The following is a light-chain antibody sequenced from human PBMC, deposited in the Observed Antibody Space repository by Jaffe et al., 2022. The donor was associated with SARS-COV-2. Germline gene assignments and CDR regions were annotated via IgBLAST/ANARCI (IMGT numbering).Light chain of an antibody. V-gene: IGKV1-16*01. CDR3: QQYNSYPT. CDR1: RAIGKN. CDR2: DAS. Sequence: DIQLTQSPSSLSASVGDRVTITCRASRAIGKNLAWFQQIPGKAPKSLIHDASTLQAGVPSRFSGSGSGTDFTLTIRSLQPEDFATYYCQQYNSYPTFGQGTRLEIK. J-gene: IGKJ5*01.